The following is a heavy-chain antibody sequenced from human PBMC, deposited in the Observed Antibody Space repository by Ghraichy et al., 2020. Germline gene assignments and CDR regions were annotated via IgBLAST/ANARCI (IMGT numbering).Heavy chain of an antibody. CDR3: ARSKGGITTASDY. Sequence: GGSLRLSCAASGFTFSNYAMHWVRQAPGKGLEWVVIISYDGSNKYYADSVKGRFTISRDNSKNTLYLQMNSLRAEDTAVYYCARSKGGITTASDYWGQGTLVTVSS. D-gene: IGHD6-13*01. V-gene: IGHV3-30-3*01. CDR1: GFTFSNYA. J-gene: IGHJ4*02. CDR2: ISYDGSNK.